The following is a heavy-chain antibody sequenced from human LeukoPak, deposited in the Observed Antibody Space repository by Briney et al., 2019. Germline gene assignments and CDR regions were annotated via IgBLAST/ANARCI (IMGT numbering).Heavy chain of an antibody. CDR2: ISSSSSYI. Sequence: GGSLRLSCAAPGFTFSSYSMNWVRQAPGKGLEWVSSISSSSSYIYYADSVKGRFTISRDNAKNSLYLQMNSLRAEDTAVYYCARLIGQPQNYGMDVWGQGTTVTVSS. J-gene: IGHJ6*02. CDR3: ARLIGQPQNYGMDV. V-gene: IGHV3-21*01. CDR1: GFTFSSYS.